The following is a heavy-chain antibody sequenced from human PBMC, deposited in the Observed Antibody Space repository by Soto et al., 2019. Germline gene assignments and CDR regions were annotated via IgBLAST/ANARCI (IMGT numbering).Heavy chain of an antibody. J-gene: IGHJ4*02. Sequence: GGSLRLSCAASGFTFSSYAMSWVRQAPGKGLEWVSAISGSGGNTYYADSVKGRFTICRDNSKNTLYLQMNSLRAEDTAVYYCAKTDRMITFGGVIVIWGQGTLVTVSS. D-gene: IGHD3-16*02. V-gene: IGHV3-23*01. CDR3: AKTDRMITFGGVIVI. CDR2: ISGSGGNT. CDR1: GFTFSSYA.